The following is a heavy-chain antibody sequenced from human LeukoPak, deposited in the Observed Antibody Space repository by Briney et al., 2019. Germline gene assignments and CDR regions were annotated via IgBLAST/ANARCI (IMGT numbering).Heavy chain of an antibody. CDR2: MNPNSGNT. Sequence: ASVKVSCKASGYTFTSYDINWVRQATGQGLEWMGWMNPNSGNTGYAQKFQGRVTITRNTSISTAYMELSSLRSEDTAVYYCAREPGTYYDFWSGYTSRDAGDYWGQGTLVTVSS. D-gene: IGHD3-3*01. V-gene: IGHV1-8*03. CDR1: GYTFTSYD. J-gene: IGHJ4*02. CDR3: AREPGTYYDFWSGYTSRDAGDY.